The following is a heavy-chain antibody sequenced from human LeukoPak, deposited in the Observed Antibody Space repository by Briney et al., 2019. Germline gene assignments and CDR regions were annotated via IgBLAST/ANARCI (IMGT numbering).Heavy chain of an antibody. D-gene: IGHD1-26*01. CDR3: ARVGIVGATTGFDY. V-gene: IGHV3-21*01. CDR2: ISGSRTYI. J-gene: IGHJ4*02. CDR1: GFTFSTYS. Sequence: TVGSLRLSCAASGFTFSTYSMKWVRQAPGKGLGWGSSISGSRTYIYYADSVKGRFTISRDNAKNSLYLQMNSLRADDTAVYYCARVGIVGATTGFDYWGQGTLVTVSS.